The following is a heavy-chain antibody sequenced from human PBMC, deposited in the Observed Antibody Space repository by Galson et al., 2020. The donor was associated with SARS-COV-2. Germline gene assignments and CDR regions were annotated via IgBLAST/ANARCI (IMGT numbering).Heavy chain of an antibody. CDR1: GFTFSNAW. CDR2: ISWNSGSI. J-gene: IGHJ4*02. CDR3: AKDSDNWDYFDY. Sequence: GGLLRLSCAASGFTFSNAWMSWVRQAPGKGLEWVSGISWNSGSIGYADSVKGRFTISRDNAKNSLYLQMNSLRAEDTALYYCAKDSDNWDYFDYWGQGTLVTVSS. V-gene: IGHV3-9*01. D-gene: IGHD1-1*01.